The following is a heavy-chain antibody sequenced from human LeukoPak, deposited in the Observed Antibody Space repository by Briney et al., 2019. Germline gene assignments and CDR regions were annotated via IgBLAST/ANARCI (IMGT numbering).Heavy chain of an antibody. J-gene: IGHJ4*02. CDR2: IWYDGSNK. CDR1: GFTFSSYA. Sequence: PGRSLRLSCAASGFTFSSYAMHWVRQAPGKGLEWVAVIWYDGSNKYYADSVKGRFTISRDNSKNTLYLQMNSLRAEDTAVYYCAREPTTKIAVTEFDYWGQGTLVTASS. V-gene: IGHV3-33*01. D-gene: IGHD6-19*01. CDR3: AREPTTKIAVTEFDY.